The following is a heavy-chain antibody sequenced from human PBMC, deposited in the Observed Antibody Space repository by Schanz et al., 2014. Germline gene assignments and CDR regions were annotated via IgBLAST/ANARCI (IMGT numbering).Heavy chain of an antibody. D-gene: IGHD1-26*01. CDR3: ARDHTTESYYSAGPPIDY. CDR2: IWYDGSNK. CDR1: GFTLSSYG. J-gene: IGHJ4*02. Sequence: VQLVESGGGLVQPGRSLRLSCAASGFTLSSYGMHWVRQAPGKGLEWVAVIWYDGSNKYYADSVKGRFTISRDNSKNTLFLQMNSLRAEDTAVYYCARDHTTESYYSAGPPIDYWGQGTLLTVSS. V-gene: IGHV3-33*08.